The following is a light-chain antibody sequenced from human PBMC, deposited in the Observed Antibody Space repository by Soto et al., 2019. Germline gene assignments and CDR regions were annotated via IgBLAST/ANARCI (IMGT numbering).Light chain of an antibody. J-gene: IGKJ2*03. Sequence: EILLTQYPGHLSLCPEKRATPSCSASQSVSSSYLAWYQPKPGQAPRLLIYGASSRATGIPDRFIGSGSGKDFTLTICILELVDFALYYCQQYGSSLPNSFGQGPKV. CDR1: QSVSSSY. CDR2: GAS. V-gene: IGKV3-20*01. CDR3: QQYGSSLPNS.